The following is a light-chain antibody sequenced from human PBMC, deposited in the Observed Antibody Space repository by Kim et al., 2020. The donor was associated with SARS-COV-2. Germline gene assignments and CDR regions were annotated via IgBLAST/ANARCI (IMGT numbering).Light chain of an antibody. CDR1: QSLVNSNGNTY. J-gene: IGKJ1*01. CDR3: MQGSHWPWT. Sequence: DVVMTQSPLSLPVTLGQPASISCRSSQSLVNSNGNTYLNWFQQRPGQSPRRLIYKVSNRDSGVPDRFSGGGSGTDFTLEISRVEAEDVGVYYCMQGSHWPWTIGQGTKVDIK. V-gene: IGKV2-30*01. CDR2: KVS.